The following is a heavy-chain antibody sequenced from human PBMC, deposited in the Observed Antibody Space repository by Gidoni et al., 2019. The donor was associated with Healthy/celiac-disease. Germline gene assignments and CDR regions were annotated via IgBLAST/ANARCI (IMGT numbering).Heavy chain of an antibody. V-gene: IGHV1-3*01. CDR2: INAGNGNT. CDR1: GYTFTSYA. CDR3: ASRAAGTVFFDY. J-gene: IGHJ4*02. Sequence: QVQLVQSGAEVKKPGASVKVSCKDSGYTFTSYAMHWVRQAPGQRLEWMGWINAGNGNTKYSQKFQGRVTITRDTSASTAYMELSSLRSEDTAVYYCASRAAGTVFFDYWGQGTLVTVSS. D-gene: IGHD6-13*01.